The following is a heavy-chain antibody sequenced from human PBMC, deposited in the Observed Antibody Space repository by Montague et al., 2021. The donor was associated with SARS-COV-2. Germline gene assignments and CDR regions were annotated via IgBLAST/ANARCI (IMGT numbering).Heavy chain of an antibody. CDR2: IYYSGST. CDR1: GGSISSYY. Sequence: ETLSLTCTVSGGSISSYYWSWIRQPPGKGLECIGYIYYSGSTNYNPPLKSRVTISVDTSKNQFSLKLSSVTAADTAVYYCARVFPRWLQFDPYFDYWGQGTLVTVAS. J-gene: IGHJ4*02. D-gene: IGHD5-24*01. V-gene: IGHV4-59*01. CDR3: ARVFPRWLQFDPYFDY.